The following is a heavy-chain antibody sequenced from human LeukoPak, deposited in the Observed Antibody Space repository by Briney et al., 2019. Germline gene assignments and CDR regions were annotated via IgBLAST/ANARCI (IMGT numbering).Heavy chain of an antibody. Sequence: GGSLRLSCAVSGITLSNYGMSWVRQVPGKGLEWVAGISDSGGRTNYADSVKGRFTISRDNPKNSLYLQMNSLRAEDTAVYFCEKRGVVIRVILVGFHKEAYYFDFWGQGALVTVSS. CDR2: ISDSGGRT. V-gene: IGHV3-23*01. J-gene: IGHJ4*02. CDR3: EKRGVVIRVILVGFHKEAYYFDF. D-gene: IGHD3-22*01. CDR1: GITLSNYG.